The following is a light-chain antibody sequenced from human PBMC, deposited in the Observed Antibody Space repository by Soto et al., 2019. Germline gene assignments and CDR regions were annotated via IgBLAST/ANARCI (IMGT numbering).Light chain of an antibody. J-gene: IGKJ1*01. V-gene: IGKV3-15*01. CDR3: QQYNNWPPRP. CDR2: GAS. CDR1: QSVSSN. Sequence: EMVVTQSPATLSVSPGEGATLSCRASQSVSSNLAWYQQKPGQAPRLLIFGASTRATGVPARFSGSGSGTEFTPTISSLQSEDFAVYYCQQYNNWPPRPFGQGTKVEIK.